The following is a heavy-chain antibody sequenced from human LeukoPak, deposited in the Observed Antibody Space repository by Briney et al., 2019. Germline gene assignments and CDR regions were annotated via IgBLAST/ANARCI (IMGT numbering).Heavy chain of an antibody. CDR2: ISGSGGST. Sequence: GGSLRLSCAASGFTFSSYGMSWVCQAPGKGLEWVSAISGSGGSTYYADSVKGRFTNSRDNAKKSLYLQMNSLRAEDTAVYYCARAYSESYGLGYYYMDVWGKGTTVTVSS. V-gene: IGHV3-23*01. J-gene: IGHJ6*03. CDR3: ARAYSESYGLGYYYMDV. D-gene: IGHD1-26*01. CDR1: GFTFSSYG.